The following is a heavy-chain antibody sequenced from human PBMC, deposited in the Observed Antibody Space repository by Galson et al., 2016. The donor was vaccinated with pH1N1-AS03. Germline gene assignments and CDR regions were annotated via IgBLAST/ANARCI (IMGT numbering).Heavy chain of an antibody. D-gene: IGHD3/OR15-3a*01. CDR3: ARGRFLDWFPDDY. CDR1: GFTFSDYW. J-gene: IGHJ4*02. Sequence: SLRLSCAASGFTFSDYWMHWVRQAPGKGLVWVSGLTSDGSIPTYADSVKGRFTISRNNAKNTLYLQMNSLRVEDTAMYYCARGRFLDWFPDDYWGQGALVIVSS. CDR2: LTSDGSIP. V-gene: IGHV3-74*01.